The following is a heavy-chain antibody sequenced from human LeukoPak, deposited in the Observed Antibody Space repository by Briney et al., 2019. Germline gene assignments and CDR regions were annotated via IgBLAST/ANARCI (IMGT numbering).Heavy chain of an antibody. D-gene: IGHD3-22*01. CDR1: GGSISSYY. CDR3: ARHHYYDSSGYYKNWYFDL. J-gene: IGHJ2*01. V-gene: IGHV4-59*08. CDR2: IYYSGST. Sequence: SETLSLTCTVSGGSISSYYWSWIRQPPGKGLGWIGYIYYSGSTNYNPSLKSRVTISVDTSKNQFSLKLSSVTAADTAVYYCARHHYYDSSGYYKNWYFDLWGRGTLVTVSS.